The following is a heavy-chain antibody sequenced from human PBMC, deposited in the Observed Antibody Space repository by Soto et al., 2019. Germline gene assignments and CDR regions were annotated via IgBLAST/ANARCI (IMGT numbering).Heavy chain of an antibody. Sequence: SEPLSLTCTVSGGSVSNSNYYWGWIRQSPGKGLEWIGSVYYRGRSYSKSSVKSRVTISVDTSKNQFSLNLNSVTASDTAVYFCVSQRTSVLTQAYFDYWGPGALVTVSS. CDR3: VSQRTSVLTQAYFDY. J-gene: IGHJ4*02. CDR1: GGSVSNSNYY. CDR2: VYYRGRS. V-gene: IGHV4-39*01. D-gene: IGHD2-8*01.